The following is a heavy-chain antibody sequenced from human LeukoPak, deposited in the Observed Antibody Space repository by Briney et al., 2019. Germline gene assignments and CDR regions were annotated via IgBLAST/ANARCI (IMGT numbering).Heavy chain of an antibody. V-gene: IGHV1-46*01. CDR1: GYTFTSYY. CDR2: INPSGGST. CDR3: ARDNSVEDTAWWFDP. D-gene: IGHD4-23*01. Sequence: ASVEVSCKASGYTFTSYYMHWVRQAPGQGLEWMGIINPSGGSTSYAQKFQGRVTMTRDMSTSTDYMELSSLRSEDTAVYYCARDNSVEDTAWWFDPWGQGTLVTVSP. J-gene: IGHJ5*02.